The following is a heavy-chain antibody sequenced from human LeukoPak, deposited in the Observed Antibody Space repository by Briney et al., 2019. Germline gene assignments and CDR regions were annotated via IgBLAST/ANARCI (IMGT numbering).Heavy chain of an antibody. V-gene: IGHV3-23*01. CDR1: GFTFSSYA. D-gene: IGHD3-10*01. CDR3: AKETFGDYFDY. J-gene: IGHJ4*02. CDR2: LSGSGGST. Sequence: GGSLRLSCVASGFTFSSYAMSWVRQAPGKGLEWVSALSGSGGSTSYYADSVKGRFTISRDNSKNTLYLQMHSLRAEDTAVYFCAKETFGDYFDYWGQGSLVTVSS.